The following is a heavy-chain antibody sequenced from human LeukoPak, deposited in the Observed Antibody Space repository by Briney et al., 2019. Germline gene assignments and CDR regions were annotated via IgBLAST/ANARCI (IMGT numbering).Heavy chain of an antibody. CDR1: GFTFGEYA. Sequence: GGFLRLSCTASGFTFGEYAMSWVRQAPGKGVEWVGFIRSKGYGGTTEYAASGKGRFTISRDDSKSIAYLQMNSLKTEDTAVYYCTRGGESTVTMGPLPFDYWDQGTLVTVSS. D-gene: IGHD4-17*01. V-gene: IGHV3-49*04. CDR3: TRGGESTVTMGPLPFDY. CDR2: IRSKGYGGTT. J-gene: IGHJ4*02.